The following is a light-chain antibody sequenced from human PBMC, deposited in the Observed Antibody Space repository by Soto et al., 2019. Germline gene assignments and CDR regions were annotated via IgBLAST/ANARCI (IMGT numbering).Light chain of an antibody. CDR2: DAS. V-gene: IGKV3-11*01. Sequence: EIVLTQSPATLSLSPGERATLSCRASQSVSRYLAWYQQTPGQAPRLLIYDASNRATGIPARFSGSGSGTDFTLTISSLEPEDFAVYYCQQRSDWPSTFGGGTKVQSK. CDR3: QQRSDWPST. J-gene: IGKJ4*01. CDR1: QSVSRY.